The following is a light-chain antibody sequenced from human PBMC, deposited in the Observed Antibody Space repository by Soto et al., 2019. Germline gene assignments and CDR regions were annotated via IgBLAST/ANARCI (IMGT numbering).Light chain of an antibody. CDR2: HVS. CDR3: QQYNNWPFS. V-gene: IGKV3-15*01. Sequence: EIVMTQSPGTLSVSLGERATLSCRASQSVGTKLALYQQKPGQFPRLLIYHVSTRATGVPARFSGSGSETDFTLTISGLQSDDSAVYFCQQYNNWPFSFGQGTRLEIK. J-gene: IGKJ5*01. CDR1: QSVGTK.